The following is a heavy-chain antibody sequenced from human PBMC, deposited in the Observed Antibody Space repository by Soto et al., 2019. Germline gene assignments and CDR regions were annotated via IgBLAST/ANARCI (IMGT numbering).Heavy chain of an antibody. J-gene: IGHJ4*02. V-gene: IGHV4-39*01. D-gene: IGHD3-10*01. Sequence: QLQLQESGPGLVKPSETLSLTCTVSGGSISSSSYYWGWIRQPPGKGLEWIGSIYYSGSTYYNPSLRSRATLSVDTSKNQFSLKLSSVTAADTAVYYCARRGSGSYSDYWGQGTLVTVSS. CDR3: ARRGSGSYSDY. CDR1: GGSISSSSYY. CDR2: IYYSGST.